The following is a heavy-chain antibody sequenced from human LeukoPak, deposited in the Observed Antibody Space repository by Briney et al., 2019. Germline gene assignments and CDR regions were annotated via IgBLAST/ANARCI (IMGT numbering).Heavy chain of an antibody. CDR2: IAYDGSRA. Sequence: GGSLRFSCAGSGFTFGGYGMHWFRQTPGKGLEWVAVIAYDGSRAFYADSVKGRFTISRDNSKNTMSVQMDDLRVEDTAVYYCTRYNNDHFDYWGQGTLVTVSS. CDR1: GFTFGGYG. D-gene: IGHD1-14*01. J-gene: IGHJ4*02. CDR3: TRYNNDHFDY. V-gene: IGHV3-33*01.